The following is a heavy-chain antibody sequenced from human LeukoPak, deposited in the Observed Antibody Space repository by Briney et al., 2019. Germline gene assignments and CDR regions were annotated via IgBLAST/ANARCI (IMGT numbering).Heavy chain of an antibody. J-gene: IGHJ4*02. V-gene: IGHV1-46*01. D-gene: IGHD6-25*01. CDR3: ARVGSAAATADY. Sequence: GASVKVSRKASGYTFTTYYMHWMRQAPGQGPEWMGIINPRGGSTDYSQKFQGRITMTSDTSTSTVYMELSSLRSDDTAVYFCARVGSAAATADYWGQGTLVTVSS. CDR1: GYTFTTYY. CDR2: INPRGGST.